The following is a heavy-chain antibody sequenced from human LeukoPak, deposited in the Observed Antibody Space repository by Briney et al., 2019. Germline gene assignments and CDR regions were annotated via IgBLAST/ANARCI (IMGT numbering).Heavy chain of an antibody. CDR1: GDSVSSNSAA. CDR2: TDYRSKWYN. J-gene: IGHJ4*02. CDR3: ARDSTLRGGFDY. Sequence: QPLALTCAISGDSVSSNSAAWNWIRQSPSRGVEWLGRTDYRSKWYNDYAVSVKSRITINPDTSKNQFSLQLNSVTPEDTAVYYCARDSTLRGGFDYWGQGTLVTVSS. D-gene: IGHD3-10*01. V-gene: IGHV6-1*01.